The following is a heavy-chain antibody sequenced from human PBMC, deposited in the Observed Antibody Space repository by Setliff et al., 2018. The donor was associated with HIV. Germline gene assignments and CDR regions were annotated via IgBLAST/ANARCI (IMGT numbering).Heavy chain of an antibody. Sequence: TLSLTCAVYGGSFSGYYWSWIRQPPGKGLEWIGEINHSGSTNYNPSLKSRVTISVDTSKIQFSLKLRSVTAADTAVYYCARGGKWLAFDYWGQGTLVTVSS. CDR1: GGSFSGYY. J-gene: IGHJ4*02. V-gene: IGHV4-34*01. CDR3: ARGGKWLAFDY. CDR2: INHSGST. D-gene: IGHD6-19*01.